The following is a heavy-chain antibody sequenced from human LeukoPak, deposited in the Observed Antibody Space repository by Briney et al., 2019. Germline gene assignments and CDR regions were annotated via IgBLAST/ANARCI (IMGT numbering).Heavy chain of an antibody. D-gene: IGHD6-6*01. Sequence: GGSLRLSCAASGFTFSSYGVHWVRQAPGKGLEWVAVIWYDGSNKYYADSVKGRFTISRDNSKNTLYLQMNSLRAEDTAVYYCARDPGIAARHYGMDVWGQGTTVTVSS. CDR3: ARDPGIAARHYGMDV. CDR2: IWYDGSNK. CDR1: GFTFSSYG. J-gene: IGHJ6*02. V-gene: IGHV3-33*01.